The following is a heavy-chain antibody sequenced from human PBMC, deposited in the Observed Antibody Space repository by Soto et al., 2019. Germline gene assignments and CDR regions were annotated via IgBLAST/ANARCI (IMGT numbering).Heavy chain of an antibody. J-gene: IGHJ5*02. CDR1: GFTFSDYY. CDR3: ARVLRGIRTLLCFGPT. CDR2: LSSGGDDT. D-gene: IGHD3-10*01. V-gene: IGHV3-11*05. Sequence: QVQLVESGGGLVKPGGSLRLSCAASGFTFSDYYMTWIRQAPGKGLEWISDLSSGGDDTDYADSVRGRFTISRDNAKNSLYLQMNTLRADDTAGYYCARVLRGIRTLLCFGPTWGQGTLVTVSS.